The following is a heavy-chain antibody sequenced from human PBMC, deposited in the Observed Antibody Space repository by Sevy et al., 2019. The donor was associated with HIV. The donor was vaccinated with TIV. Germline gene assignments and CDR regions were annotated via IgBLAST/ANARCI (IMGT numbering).Heavy chain of an antibody. D-gene: IGHD3-10*01. CDR3: ARPYGSGSWEAFDL. J-gene: IGHJ3*01. CDR1: EFSFSTYT. V-gene: IGHV3-21*01. CDR2: ISSSSKYI. Sequence: GGSLRLSCAGSEFSFSTYTMNWVRQAPGKGLEWVSSISSSSKYIYYADSVKGRFTISRDNAKNSLYLQMNSLRAEDTAVYYCARPYGSGSWEAFDLWGQGTMVTVSS.